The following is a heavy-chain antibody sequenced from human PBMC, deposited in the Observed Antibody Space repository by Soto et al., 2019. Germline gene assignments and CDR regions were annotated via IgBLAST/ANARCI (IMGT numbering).Heavy chain of an antibody. CDR3: ARERNMYGMDV. CDR1: GYTFTSYD. D-gene: IGHD1-1*01. V-gene: IGHV1-8*01. CDR2: MNPNSGNT. J-gene: IGHJ6*02. Sequence: ASVKVSCKASGYTFTSYDINWVRQATGQGLEWMGWMNPNSGNTVYAQKFQDRVTMTRNTSISTAYMELSSLRSEDTAVYYCARERNMYGMDVWGQGTTLTVSS.